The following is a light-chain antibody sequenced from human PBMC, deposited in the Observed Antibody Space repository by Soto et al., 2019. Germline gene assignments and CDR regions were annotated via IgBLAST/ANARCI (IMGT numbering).Light chain of an antibody. J-gene: IGKJ1*01. CDR1: QSVSSSY. CDR3: QQYSSSPWT. V-gene: IGKV3-20*01. CDR2: GAS. Sequence: EIVLTQSPGTLSLSPGERATLSCRASQSVSSSYLAWYQQKAGQAPRVLIYGASSRATGIPDRFSGSGSGTDFTLTISRLEPEDFAVYYCQQYSSSPWTFGQGTKVEIK.